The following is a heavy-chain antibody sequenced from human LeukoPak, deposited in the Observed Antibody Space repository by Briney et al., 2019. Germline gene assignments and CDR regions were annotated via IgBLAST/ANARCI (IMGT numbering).Heavy chain of an antibody. V-gene: IGHV4-59*04. CDR3: ARHPTGYPNWFDS. Sequence: PSETLSLSCVVYGGSLSGDYWSWIRQPPGKGLEWIGTISYSGTTYYKPSLTSRVTMSIDTSKNQFSLNLSSATAADTAVYYCARHPTGYPNWFDSWGQGTLVIVSS. CDR2: ISYSGTT. J-gene: IGHJ5*01. D-gene: IGHD3-9*01. CDR1: GGSLSGDY.